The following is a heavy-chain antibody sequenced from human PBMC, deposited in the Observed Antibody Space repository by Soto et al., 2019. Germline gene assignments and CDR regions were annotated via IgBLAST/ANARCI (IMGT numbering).Heavy chain of an antibody. CDR3: AKDFVQDWGQDYYYGMDV. D-gene: IGHD7-27*01. CDR1: GFIFTDYA. V-gene: IGHV3-23*01. CDR2: LSGSGGDT. Sequence: EMQLLESGGGLVQLGGSLRLSCAASGFIFTDYAMTWVRQAPGKGLEWVSGLSGSGGDTYYADSVKGRFTVSRDNSRNTLYLQMNSLRAEDTAVYYCAKDFVQDWGQDYYYGMDVWGQGTTVTVSS. J-gene: IGHJ6*02.